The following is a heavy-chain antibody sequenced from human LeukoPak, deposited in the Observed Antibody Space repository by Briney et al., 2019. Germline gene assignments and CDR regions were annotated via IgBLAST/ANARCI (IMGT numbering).Heavy chain of an antibody. CDR3: AREGGRGSYCSGGSCHPKNWFDP. Sequence: ASVKVSCKASGYTFTSYYMHWVRQAPGQGLEWMGIINPSGGSTSYAQKFQGRVTMTRDTSTSTVYMELSSLRSEDTAVYYCAREGGRGSYCSGGSCHPKNWFDPWGQGTLVTVSS. CDR2: INPSGGST. J-gene: IGHJ5*02. CDR1: GYTFTSYY. D-gene: IGHD2-15*01. V-gene: IGHV1-46*01.